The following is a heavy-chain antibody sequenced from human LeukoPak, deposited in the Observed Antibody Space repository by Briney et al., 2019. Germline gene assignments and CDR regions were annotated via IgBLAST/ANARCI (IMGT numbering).Heavy chain of an antibody. CDR1: GYTFTSHY. CDR3: ARGGRDILTGYYTDFYYGMDV. CDR2: INPNNGGT. J-gene: IGHJ6*02. D-gene: IGHD3-9*01. V-gene: IGHV1-2*06. Sequence: ASVKVSCKASGYTFTSHYMHWVRQAPGQGLEWMGRINPNNGGTNYAQKFQGRVTMTRDTSISTAYMELSRLRSDDTAVYYCARGGRDILTGYYTDFYYGMDVWGQGTTVTVSS.